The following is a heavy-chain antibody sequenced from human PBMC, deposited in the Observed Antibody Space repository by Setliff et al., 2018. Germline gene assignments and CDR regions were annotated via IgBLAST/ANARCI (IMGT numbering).Heavy chain of an antibody. J-gene: IGHJ2*01. V-gene: IGHV4-39*01. CDR1: GGSISSSSYY. CDR2: IYYSGST. D-gene: IGHD3-3*01. CDR3: ARLWGSYDFWSGYYIDWYFDL. Sequence: KPSETLSLTCTVSGGSISSSSYYWGWIRQPPGKGLEWIGSIYYSGSTYYNPSLKSRVTISVDTSKNQFSLKLSSVTAADTAVYYCARLWGSYDFWSGYYIDWYFDLWGRGTLVTVSS.